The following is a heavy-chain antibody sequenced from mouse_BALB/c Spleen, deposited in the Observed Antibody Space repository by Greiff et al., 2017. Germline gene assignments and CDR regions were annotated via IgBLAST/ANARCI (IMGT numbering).Heavy chain of an antibody. Sequence: VQGVESGPGLVQPSQSLSITCTVSGFSLTSYGVHWVRQSPGKGLEWLGVIWSGGSTDYNAAFISRLSISKDNSKSQVFFKMNSLQANDTAIYYCARTSAYGSSYGYFDVWGAGTTVTVSS. J-gene: IGHJ1*01. D-gene: IGHD1-1*01. CDR2: IWSGGST. CDR1: GFSLTSYG. CDR3: ARTSAYGSSYGYFDV. V-gene: IGHV2-2*02.